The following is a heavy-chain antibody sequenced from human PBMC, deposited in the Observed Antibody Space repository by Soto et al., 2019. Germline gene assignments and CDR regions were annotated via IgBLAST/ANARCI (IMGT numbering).Heavy chain of an antibody. Sequence: QITLTESGPTLVPPPQPLTLTCTFSGFSFSNGAVGVGWIRQPPGKALEFLALIYWDDDKRYRPCLTNKITIPKGTSRTQVVLTMTDLAPEDTAAYYCAHVYWAAAGPRYYFDHWGPGPLVTVSS. CDR3: AHVYWAAAGPRYYFDH. D-gene: IGHD6-19*01. CDR1: GFSFSNGAVG. V-gene: IGHV2-5*02. CDR2: IYWDDDK. J-gene: IGHJ4*02.